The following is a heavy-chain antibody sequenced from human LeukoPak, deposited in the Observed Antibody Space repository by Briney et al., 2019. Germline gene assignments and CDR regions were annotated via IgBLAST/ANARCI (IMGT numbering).Heavy chain of an antibody. D-gene: IGHD1-26*01. CDR3: ARAPDSGSYLDY. CDR2: IIPIFGTA. V-gene: IGHV1-69*13. J-gene: IGHJ4*02. Sequence: ASVKVSCKASGGTFSSCAISWVRQAPGQGLEWMGGIIPIFGTANCAQKFQGRVTITADESTSTAYMELSSLRSEDTAVYYCARAPDSGSYLDYWGQGTLVTVSS. CDR1: GGTFSSCA.